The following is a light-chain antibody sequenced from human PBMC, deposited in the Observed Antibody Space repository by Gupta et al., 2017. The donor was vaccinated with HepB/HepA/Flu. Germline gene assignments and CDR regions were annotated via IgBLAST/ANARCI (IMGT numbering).Light chain of an antibody. V-gene: IGLV1-40*03. J-gene: IGLJ1*01. CDR3: QSFDDSLRGTV. Sequence: LTQPPSVSAHPPRSSTTCRTRRRSNIRAGRHVHWYQQFPGTAPKVVIYRYSNRPSGVPDRFSGSRSGASASLTITGLQAEDEADYYCQSFDDSLRGTVFGSGTKVTVL. CDR2: RYS. CDR1: RSNIRAGRH.